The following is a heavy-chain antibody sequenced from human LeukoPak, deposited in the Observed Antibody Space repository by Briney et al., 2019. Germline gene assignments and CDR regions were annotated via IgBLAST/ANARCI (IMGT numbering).Heavy chain of an antibody. CDR2: IYGTGT. Sequence: SETLSLTCTVSGGSIGTYYWSWIRQSPGKGLEWIGYIYGTGTRYNPYLQSRATISVDRSRNQFFLKMSSVTAADTAVYYCARHIGGGIEDMDVWGKGTKVIVSS. CDR1: GGSIGTYY. D-gene: IGHD3-16*02. J-gene: IGHJ6*03. V-gene: IGHV4-59*08. CDR3: ARHIGGGIEDMDV.